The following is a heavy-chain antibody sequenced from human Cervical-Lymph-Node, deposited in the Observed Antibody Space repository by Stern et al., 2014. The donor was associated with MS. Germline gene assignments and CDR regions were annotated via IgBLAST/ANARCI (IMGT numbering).Heavy chain of an antibody. V-gene: IGHV2-70*01. J-gene: IGHJ5*01. D-gene: IGHD6-13*01. Sequence: QVTLKESGPALVKPTQTLTLTCTFSGFSLTTRGMCVSWIRQPPGEALEWLALTYWDDDNCYSTSLKTRLTLSKVPSKNQVVLTMTNMEPGDTATYYGAGSYGSTWPCSWFDSWGPGTLVTVSS. CDR3: AGSYGSTWPCSWFDS. CDR1: GFSLTTRGMC. CDR2: TYWDDDN.